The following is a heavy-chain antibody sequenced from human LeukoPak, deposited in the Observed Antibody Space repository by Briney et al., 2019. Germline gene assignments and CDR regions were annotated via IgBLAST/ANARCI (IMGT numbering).Heavy chain of an antibody. D-gene: IGHD3-22*01. Sequence: SETLSLTCTVSGGSISSYYWSWIRQPPGKGLEWIGYIYYSGSTNYNPSLKSRVTISVDTSKNQFSLKLSSVTAAGTAVYYCAREGWYYYDSSGENAFDIWGQGTMVTVSS. CDR3: AREGWYYYDSSGENAFDI. V-gene: IGHV4-59*01. CDR2: IYYSGST. CDR1: GGSISSYY. J-gene: IGHJ3*02.